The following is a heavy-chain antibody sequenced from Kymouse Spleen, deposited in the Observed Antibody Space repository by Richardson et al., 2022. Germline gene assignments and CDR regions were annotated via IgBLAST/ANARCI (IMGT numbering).Heavy chain of an antibody. Sequence: QVQLVESGGGVVQPGRSLRLSCAASGFTFSSYGMHWVRQAPGKGLEWVAVISYDGSNKYYADSVKGRFTISRDNSKNTLYLQMNSLRAEDTAVYYCAKEGNWNYGMDVWGQGTTVTVSS. V-gene: IGHV3-30*18. D-gene: IGHD1-1*01,IGHD1-20*01,IGHD1-7*01. CDR1: GFTFSSYG. CDR2: ISYDGSNK. J-gene: IGHJ6*02. CDR3: AKEGNWNYGMDV.